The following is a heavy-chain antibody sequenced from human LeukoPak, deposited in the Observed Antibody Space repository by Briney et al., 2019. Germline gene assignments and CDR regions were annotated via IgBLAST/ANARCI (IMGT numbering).Heavy chain of an antibody. J-gene: IGHJ4*02. Sequence: GASVKVSCKASGYTFTSYGISWVRQAPGQGLEWMGWISAYNDNTNYAQELQGRVTMTTDTSTSTAYMELRSLRSDDTAVYYCARAPRSIAARPNFDYWGQGTLVTVSS. CDR1: GYTFTSYG. D-gene: IGHD6-6*01. V-gene: IGHV1-18*01. CDR2: ISAYNDNT. CDR3: ARAPRSIAARPNFDY.